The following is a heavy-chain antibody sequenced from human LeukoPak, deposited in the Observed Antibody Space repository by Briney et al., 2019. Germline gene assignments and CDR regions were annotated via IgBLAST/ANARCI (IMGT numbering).Heavy chain of an antibody. D-gene: IGHD3-9*01. Sequence: PSETLSLTCTVSGSSLSNGYYWGWIRQSPGRGLEWIGSIHHSGNIFESGSTHYNPSLKSRVTVSADTSENQFSLKLTSVTAADTAVYFCARNASTGFFDAWGQGTLVIVSS. J-gene: IGHJ5*02. CDR2: IHHSGNIFESGST. CDR1: GSSLSNGYY. V-gene: IGHV4-28*01. CDR3: ARNASTGFFDA.